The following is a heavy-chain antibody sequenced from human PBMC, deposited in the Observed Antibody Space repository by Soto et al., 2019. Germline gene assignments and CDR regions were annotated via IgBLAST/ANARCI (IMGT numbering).Heavy chain of an antibody. J-gene: IGHJ4*02. D-gene: IGHD1-7*01. CDR3: ARAHTLTGTQREGYYFDY. Sequence: SETLSLTCTVSGGSISSGDYYWSWIRQPPGKGLEWIGYIYYSGSTYYNPSLKSRVTISVDTSKNQFSLKLSSVTAADTAVYYCARAHTLTGTQREGYYFDYWGQGTLVTVSS. CDR1: GGSISSGDYY. V-gene: IGHV4-30-4*01. CDR2: IYYSGST.